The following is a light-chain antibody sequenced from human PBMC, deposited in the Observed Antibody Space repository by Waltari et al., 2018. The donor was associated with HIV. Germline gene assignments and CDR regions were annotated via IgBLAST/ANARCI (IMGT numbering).Light chain of an antibody. Sequence: QSALSQTPSASGSPGQSVTISCTGSRWDVNAYNYVSWYQQYPGKAPRLIIYEVNMRPSGVPDRFSGSKSGAMASLTISGLQPEDEADYYCTSYGGANDLLFGGGTRVTVL. CDR3: TSYGGANDLL. V-gene: IGLV2-8*01. CDR2: EVN. J-gene: IGLJ2*01. CDR1: RWDVNAYNY.